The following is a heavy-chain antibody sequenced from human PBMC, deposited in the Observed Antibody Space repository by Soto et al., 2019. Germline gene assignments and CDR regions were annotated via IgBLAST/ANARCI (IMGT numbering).Heavy chain of an antibody. J-gene: IGHJ4*02. V-gene: IGHV1-2*02. CDR1: GYTFTGHY. CDR2: IGPESGAT. CDR3: GRGRSGQIVVFH. D-gene: IGHD5-12*01. Sequence: VKVSCKASGYTFTGHYIHWVRQAPEQGPEWMGEIGPESGATRYAQRFQGRVTMTRDMSITTVYMELNNLRPDDTAVYYCGRGRSGQIVVFHWGQGTPVTVSS.